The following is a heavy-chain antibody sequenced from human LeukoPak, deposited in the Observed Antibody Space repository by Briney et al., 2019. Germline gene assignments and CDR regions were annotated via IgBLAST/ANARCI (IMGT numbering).Heavy chain of an antibody. Sequence: GGSLRLSCAASGFTFSSYAMSWVRQAPGKGLEWVSAISGSGGSTYYADSVKGRFTISRDNSKNTLYLQMNSLRAEDTAVHYCAKDLGYCSGGSCYRDYFDYWGQGTLVTVSS. CDR3: AKDLGYCSGGSCYRDYFDY. CDR2: ISGSGGST. CDR1: GFTFSSYA. D-gene: IGHD2-15*01. J-gene: IGHJ4*02. V-gene: IGHV3-23*01.